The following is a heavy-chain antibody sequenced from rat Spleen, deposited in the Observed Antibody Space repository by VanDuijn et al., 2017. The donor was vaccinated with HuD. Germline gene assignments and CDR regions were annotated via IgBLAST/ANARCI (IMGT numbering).Heavy chain of an antibody. Sequence: EVQLQESGPGLVKPSQSLSLTCSVTDYSITSNYWDWIRKFPGNKMEWIGHISYSGSTSYNPSLKSRIPITRDTSKNQFFLQLNSVITEDTATYYCARRWGQVYNNYFDYWGQGVMVTVSS. CDR1: DYSITSNY. V-gene: IGHV3-1*01. J-gene: IGHJ2*01. CDR3: ARRWGQVYNNYFDY. D-gene: IGHD1-10*01. CDR2: ISYSGST.